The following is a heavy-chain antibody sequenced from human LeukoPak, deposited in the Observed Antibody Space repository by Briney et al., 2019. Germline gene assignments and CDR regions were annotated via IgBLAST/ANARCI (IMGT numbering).Heavy chain of an antibody. J-gene: IGHJ2*01. V-gene: IGHV1-69*04. D-gene: IGHD3-22*01. CDR1: GGTFSSYA. CDR3: ARGKSGYDSSSYWYFDL. CDR2: IIPILGIA. Sequence: SVKVSCKASGGTFSSYAISWVRQAPGQRLEWMGRIIPILGIANYAQKFQGRVTITADKSTSTAYMELSSLRSEDTAVYYCARGKSGYDSSSYWYFDLWGRGTLVTVSS.